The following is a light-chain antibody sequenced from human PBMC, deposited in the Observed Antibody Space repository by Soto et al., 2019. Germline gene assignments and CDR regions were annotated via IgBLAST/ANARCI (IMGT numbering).Light chain of an antibody. J-gene: IGLJ2*01. CDR2: EVS. Sequence: QCALTQPPSASGSPGQSVTISCTGTSSDVGGYNYVSWYQQHPGKAPKLMISEVSKRPSGVPDRFSGSKSGNTASLTVSGLQAEDEADYYCSSFAGNNNLVFGGGTKVTVL. V-gene: IGLV2-8*01. CDR3: SSFAGNNNLV. CDR1: SSDVGGYNY.